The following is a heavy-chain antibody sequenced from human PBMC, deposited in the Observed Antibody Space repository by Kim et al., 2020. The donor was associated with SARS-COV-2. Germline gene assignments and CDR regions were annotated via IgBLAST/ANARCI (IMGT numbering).Heavy chain of an antibody. V-gene: IGHV3-30*18. Sequence: GGSLRLSCVASGFSFSTYGMNWVRQAPGTGLEWVAVIARDGSSYQYLDSVKGRFIISRDNSKDTLYLQMNTLRPDDTAVYFCAKEKRLGTIEDGFDIWGQGTLVTVSS. CDR1: GFSFSTYG. J-gene: IGHJ3*02. CDR3: AKEKRLGTIEDGFDI. D-gene: IGHD3-16*01. CDR2: IARDGSSY.